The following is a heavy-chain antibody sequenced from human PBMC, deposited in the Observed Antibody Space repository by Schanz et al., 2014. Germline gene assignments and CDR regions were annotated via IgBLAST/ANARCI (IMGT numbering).Heavy chain of an antibody. J-gene: IGHJ4*02. CDR3: ARGGPAYYFDD. CDR1: GFTLNNAW. V-gene: IGHV3-66*01. Sequence: EVQLVESGGGLVKPGGSLRLSCATSGFTLNNAWMNWVRQAPGKGLEWVSGFDAHDGRAYYADSAKGRFTISRDNSKNTVYIQMNSLRTEDTAVYYCARGGPAYYFDDWGQGTLVTVSS. CDR2: DAHDGRA.